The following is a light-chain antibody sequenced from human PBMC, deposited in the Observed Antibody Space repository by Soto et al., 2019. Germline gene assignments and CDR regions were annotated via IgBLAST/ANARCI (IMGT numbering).Light chain of an antibody. V-gene: IGLV2-14*01. CDR3: SSSTSSSVSV. CDR2: EVS. Sequence: QSALTQPASVSGSPGQSITISCTGTSSDVGGYNYVSWYQQHPGKAPKLMIYEVSNRPSGVSNRFSGSKSGNTASLTISGLQAEDEADYYCSSSTSSSVSVFGTGTKLAVL. CDR1: SSDVGGYNY. J-gene: IGLJ1*01.